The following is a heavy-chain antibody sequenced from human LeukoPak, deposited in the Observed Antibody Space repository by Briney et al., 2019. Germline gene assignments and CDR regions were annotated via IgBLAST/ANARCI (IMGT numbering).Heavy chain of an antibody. J-gene: IGHJ4*02. V-gene: IGHV3-30-3*01. Sequence: GRSLRLSCAASEFTFSSYAMHWVRQAPGKGLEWVAVISYDGSNKYYTDSVKGRFTISRDNSKSTLYLQMNSLRAEDTAVYYCARDPAYEGAVAGREWYFDYWGQGTLVTVSS. CDR1: EFTFSSYA. D-gene: IGHD6-19*01. CDR2: ISYDGSNK. CDR3: ARDPAYEGAVAGREWYFDY.